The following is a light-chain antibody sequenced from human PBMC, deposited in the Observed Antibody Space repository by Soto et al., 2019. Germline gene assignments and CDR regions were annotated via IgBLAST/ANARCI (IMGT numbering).Light chain of an antibody. CDR1: QGIGSY. CDR3: QQLNNYPRT. J-gene: IGKJ2*01. V-gene: IGKV1-9*01. Sequence: DIQLTQSPSFLSASVGDRVTVTCRASQGIGSYLAWYQQKPGKAPELLIYAASTLQSGVPSRFSGGGSGTEFTLTISSLQPEDFATYYCQQLNNYPRTFGQGTKLESK. CDR2: AAS.